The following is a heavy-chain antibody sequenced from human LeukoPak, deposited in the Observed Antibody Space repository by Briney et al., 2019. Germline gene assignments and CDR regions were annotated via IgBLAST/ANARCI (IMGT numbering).Heavy chain of an antibody. CDR2: ITGSGGSA. J-gene: IGHJ4*02. D-gene: IGHD4-17*01. CDR3: ARGPYGDYIDAFDY. V-gene: IGHV3-23*01. CDR1: GFSFSSYA. Sequence: GGSLRLSCAASGFSFSSYAMSWVRQAPGKGLEWVSGITGSGGSANYADSVKGRFTISRDNAKNSLYLQMNSLRAEDTAVYYCARGPYGDYIDAFDYWGQGTLVTVSS.